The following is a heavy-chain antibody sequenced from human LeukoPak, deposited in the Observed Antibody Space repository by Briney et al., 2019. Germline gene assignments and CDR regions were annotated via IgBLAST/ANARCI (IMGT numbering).Heavy chain of an antibody. CDR3: ARANGSYSPWRP. Sequence: SETLSLTCAVYGGSFSGYYWSWIRQPPRKGLEWIGEINHSGSTNYNPSLKSRVTIFLDTSRNQFSLKVSSVTAADTAVYYCARANGSYSPWRPWGQGTLVTVSS. CDR2: INHSGST. V-gene: IGHV4-34*01. D-gene: IGHD1-26*01. CDR1: GGSFSGYY. J-gene: IGHJ5*02.